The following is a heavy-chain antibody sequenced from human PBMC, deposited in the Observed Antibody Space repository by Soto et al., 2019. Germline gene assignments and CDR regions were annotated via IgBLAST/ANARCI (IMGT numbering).Heavy chain of an antibody. CDR1: GINFGDYA. D-gene: IGHD3-22*01. CDR3: TRTAGYYDSSGYYSGYYYYGMDV. CDR2: IRSKAYGGTT. Sequence: SLIVSCTSYGINFGDYAMSLVLQAPRKGLEGVGCIRSKAYGGTTEYAASVKGRFTISRDDSKSIAYLQMNGLKTEDTAVFYCTRTAGYYDSSGYYSGYYYYGMDVWGRGTTVTVSS. V-gene: IGHV3-49*04. J-gene: IGHJ6*02.